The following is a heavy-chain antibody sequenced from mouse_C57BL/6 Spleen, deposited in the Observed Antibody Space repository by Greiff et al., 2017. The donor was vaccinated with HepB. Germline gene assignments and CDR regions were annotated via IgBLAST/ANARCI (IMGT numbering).Heavy chain of an antibody. CDR3: AREEGWLLRFAY. J-gene: IGHJ3*01. V-gene: IGHV3-6*01. CDR2: ISYDGSN. D-gene: IGHD2-3*01. CDR1: GYSITSGYY. Sequence: EVQLVESGPGLVKPSQSLSLTCSVTGYSITSGYYWNWIRQFPGNKLEWMGYISYDGSNNYNPSLKNRISITRDTSKNQFFLKLNSVTTEDTATYYCAREEGWLLRFAYWGQGTLVTVSA.